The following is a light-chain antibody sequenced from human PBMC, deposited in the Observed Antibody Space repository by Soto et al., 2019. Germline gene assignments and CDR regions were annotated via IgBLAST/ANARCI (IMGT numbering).Light chain of an antibody. CDR3: QQRSNWPPRT. CDR1: QSISTN. Sequence: VLTQSPGTLSLSPGERATLSCRASQSISTNLAWYQQRPALAPTRLIFDASSRATGGTARCIGSGSWTDFTLTINSLEREDFGVYYCQQRSNWPPRTFGQGTKLEIK. CDR2: DAS. V-gene: IGKV3-11*01. J-gene: IGKJ2*02.